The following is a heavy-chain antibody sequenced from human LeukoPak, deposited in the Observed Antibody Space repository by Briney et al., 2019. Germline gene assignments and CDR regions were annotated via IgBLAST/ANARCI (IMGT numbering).Heavy chain of an antibody. CDR1: GFTFSRYN. CDR3: ASLWELPY. D-gene: IGHD1-26*01. Sequence: PGGSLRLSCAASGFTFSRYNMNWVRQAPGKGLEWVSYISSSSRTIYYADSVKGRFTISRDNAKNSLYLQMNSLRDEDTAVYYCASLWELPYWGQGTLVTVSS. J-gene: IGHJ4*02. V-gene: IGHV3-48*02. CDR2: ISSSSRTI.